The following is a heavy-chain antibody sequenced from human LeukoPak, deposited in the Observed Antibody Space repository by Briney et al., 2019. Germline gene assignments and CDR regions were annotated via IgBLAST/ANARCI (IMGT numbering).Heavy chain of an antibody. CDR2: VSYDGNNK. D-gene: IGHD3-22*01. Sequence: PGGPLRLSCAASGFTFNSYAMHWVRQAPGKGPEWVALVSYDGNNKYYADPVKGRFTISRDNSKNALYLQMNSLRAEDTAVYYCARVSRITMIVVVMDWYFDLWGRGTLVTVSS. V-gene: IGHV3-30*04. CDR3: ARVSRITMIVVVMDWYFDL. J-gene: IGHJ2*01. CDR1: GFTFNSYA.